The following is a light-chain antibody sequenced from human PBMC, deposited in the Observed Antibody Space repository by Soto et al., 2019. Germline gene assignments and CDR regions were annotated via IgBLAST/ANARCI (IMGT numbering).Light chain of an antibody. Sequence: QSVLTQPPSASGTPGQTISISCSGSTSNLGSNYVYWYQQLPGTAPKLLIYSNNERPSGVPDRFSGSKSGTSASLAISGLRSEDEADYYCASWDDSLSGLVFGGGTKLTVL. CDR2: SNN. CDR1: TSNLGSNY. CDR3: ASWDDSLSGLV. J-gene: IGLJ2*01. V-gene: IGLV1-47*02.